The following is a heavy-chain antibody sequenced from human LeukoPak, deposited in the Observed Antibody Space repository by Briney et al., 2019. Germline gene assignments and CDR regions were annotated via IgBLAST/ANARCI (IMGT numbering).Heavy chain of an antibody. CDR3: AKGRPILVGANPGVWYGMDV. J-gene: IGHJ6*02. D-gene: IGHD1-26*01. CDR2: ISYDGSNK. CDR1: GFTFSSYG. Sequence: GGSLRLSCAASGFTFSSYGMHWVRQAPGKGLEWVAVISYDGSNKYYADSVKGRFTISRDNSKNTLYLQMNSLRAEDTAVYYCAKGRPILVGANPGVWYGMDVWGQGTTVTVSS. V-gene: IGHV3-30*18.